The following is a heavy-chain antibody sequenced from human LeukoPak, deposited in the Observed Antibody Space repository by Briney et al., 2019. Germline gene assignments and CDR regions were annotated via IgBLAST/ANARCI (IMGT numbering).Heavy chain of an antibody. D-gene: IGHD3-22*01. CDR1: GFTFSSHC. CDR2: ISYDGSNK. J-gene: IGHJ4*02. V-gene: IGHV3-30*18. CDR3: AKDPITMIVVVTYFDY. Sequence: GGSLRLSCAASGFTFSSHCMHLVRQAPGKGLEWVAVISYDGSNKYYADSVKGRFTISRDNSKNTLYLQMNSLRAEDTAVYYCAKDPITMIVVVTYFDYWGQGTLVTVSS.